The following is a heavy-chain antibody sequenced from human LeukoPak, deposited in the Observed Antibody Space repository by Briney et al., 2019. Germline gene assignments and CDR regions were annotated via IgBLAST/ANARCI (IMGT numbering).Heavy chain of an antibody. Sequence: GRSLRLSCAASGFTFDDYAMHWVRQAPGKGLEWVSGISWNSGSIGYADSVKGRFTISRDNAKNSLYLQMNSLRAEDTALYYCAKDIRRARTTPHGYSSSWRKEYYYGMDVWGQGTTVTVSS. CDR3: AKDIRRARTTPHGYSSSWRKEYYYGMDV. CDR1: GFTFDDYA. D-gene: IGHD6-13*01. V-gene: IGHV3-9*01. CDR2: ISWNSGSI. J-gene: IGHJ6*02.